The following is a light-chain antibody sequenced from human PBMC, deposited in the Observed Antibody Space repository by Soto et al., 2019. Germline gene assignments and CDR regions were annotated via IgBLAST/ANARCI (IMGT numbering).Light chain of an antibody. J-gene: IGKJ1*01. V-gene: IGKV1-5*02. CDR3: QQYNSYPWT. CDR2: GAS. CDR1: QSISNW. Sequence: DIQMTQSPSTLSASVGDRVTIVCRASQSISNWLAWYQQKPGKAPKVLIYGASSLESGVPSGFSGSGSGTEFNITISSLQPDDFATYYCQQYNSYPWTFGQGTKVEIK.